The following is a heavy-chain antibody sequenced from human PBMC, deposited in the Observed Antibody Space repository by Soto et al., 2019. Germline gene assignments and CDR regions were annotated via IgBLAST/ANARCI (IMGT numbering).Heavy chain of an antibody. CDR3: ARISPGNWFDP. V-gene: IGHV4-34*01. CDR1: GGSFSGYY. CDR2: INHSGST. D-gene: IGHD3-3*02. Sequence: QVQLQQWGAGLLKPSETLSLTCAVYGGSFSGYYWSWIRQPPGKGLEWIGEINHSGSTNYNPSLKSRVTISVDTSKNQFSLKLRSVTAADTAVYYCARISPGNWFDPWGQGTLVTVSS. J-gene: IGHJ5*02.